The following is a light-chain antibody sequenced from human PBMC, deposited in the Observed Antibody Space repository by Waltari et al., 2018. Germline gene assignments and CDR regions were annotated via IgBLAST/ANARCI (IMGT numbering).Light chain of an antibody. V-gene: IGKV3-11*01. CDR1: QSVSSR. CDR2: DAS. CDR3: QQGSNWPRLT. J-gene: IGKJ4*01. Sequence: EIVLTQSPATLCLSPGERGTLSCRASQSVSSRLAWYQQKPVQAPSLLIDDASKRATGIPPLFSVSGSGTYFTLIISSLESEDVAVYYCQQGSNWPRLTFGGGTKVEI.